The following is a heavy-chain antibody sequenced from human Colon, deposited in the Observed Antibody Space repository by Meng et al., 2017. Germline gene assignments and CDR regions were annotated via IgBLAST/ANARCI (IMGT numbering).Heavy chain of an antibody. D-gene: IGHD5-12*01. J-gene: IGHJ5*02. V-gene: IGHV4-61*01. CDR1: GGSVISNSYY. Sequence: VRLQGSGPGLVRPSDTLSLTCTVSGGSVISNSYYWSWIRQPPGKGLEWIGFIYYSGSTNYNPSLKSRVTISVDTSKNQFSLKVSSVTAADTAVYYCARDSGYDKNWFDPWGQGTLVTVSS. CDR3: ARDSGYDKNWFDP. CDR2: IYYSGST.